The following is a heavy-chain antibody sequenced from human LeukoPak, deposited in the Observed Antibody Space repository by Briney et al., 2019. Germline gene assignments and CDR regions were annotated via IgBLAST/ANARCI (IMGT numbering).Heavy chain of an antibody. CDR1: GVSIRRSTYY. D-gene: IGHD4-17*01. Sequence: SETLSLTCTVSGVSIRRSTYYWGWIRQSPGKGLEWIGSIYYRGSTYYNPPLKSRVTISVDTSKNQFSLNLNSMTAADTAVYYCATGYGDYFDYWGQGTLVTVSS. CDR3: ATGYGDYFDY. J-gene: IGHJ4*02. CDR2: IYYRGST. V-gene: IGHV4-39*07.